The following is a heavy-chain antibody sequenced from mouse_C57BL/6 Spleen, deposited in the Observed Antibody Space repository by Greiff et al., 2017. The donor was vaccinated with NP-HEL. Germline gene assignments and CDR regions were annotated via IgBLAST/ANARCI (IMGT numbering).Heavy chain of an antibody. CDR1: GYTFTDYE. J-gene: IGHJ2*01. Sequence: VKLVESGAELVRPGASVTLSCKASGYTFTDYEMHWVKQTPVHGLEWIGAIDPETGGTAYDQKFKGKAILTADKSSSTAYMELRSLTSEDSAVYYCTRGDGSSYYFDYWGQGTTLTVSS. V-gene: IGHV1-15*01. D-gene: IGHD1-1*01. CDR2: IDPETGGT. CDR3: TRGDGSSYYFDY.